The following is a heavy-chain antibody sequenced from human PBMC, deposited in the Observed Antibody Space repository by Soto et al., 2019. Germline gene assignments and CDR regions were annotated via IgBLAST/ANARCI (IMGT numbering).Heavy chain of an antibody. V-gene: IGHV4-39*01. Sequence: SDTLSLTCTVSGGSVTNSSYYWVWIRQSPGKGLEWIGSVYYRGRSYSKSSVKSRVTISVDTSKNRFSLSLNSVTASDTAVYFCVSQRTTVPTQAYFDYWGPGALVT. J-gene: IGHJ4*02. D-gene: IGHD4-17*01. CDR1: GGSVTNSSYY. CDR3: VSQRTTVPTQAYFDY. CDR2: VYYRGRS.